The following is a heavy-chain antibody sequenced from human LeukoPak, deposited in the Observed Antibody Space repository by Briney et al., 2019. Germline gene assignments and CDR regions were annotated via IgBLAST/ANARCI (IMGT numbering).Heavy chain of an antibody. V-gene: IGHV3-74*01. J-gene: IGHJ4*02. CDR3: AREGVYDYVWGSYRPHYFDY. Sequence: GGSLRLSCAASGFTFSSYWMHWVRQAPGKGLVWVSRINSDGSSTSYADSVKGRFTISRDNAKNTLYLQMNSLRAEDTAVYYCAREGVYDYVWGSYRPHYFDYWGQGTLVTVSS. CDR1: GFTFSSYW. CDR2: INSDGSST. D-gene: IGHD3-16*02.